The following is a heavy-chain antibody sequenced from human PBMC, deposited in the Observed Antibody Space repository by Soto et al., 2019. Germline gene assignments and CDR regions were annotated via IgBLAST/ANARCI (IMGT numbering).Heavy chain of an antibody. CDR1: GYTFTNDG. D-gene: IGHD1-20*01. V-gene: IGHV1-18*01. Sequence: QVQLVQSGAEVKKPGASGKDSCQASGYTFTNDGISWVRQAPGQGLEWVGWISPYNGDTSYAQNVQGRVTLSTDTSTSAAYMELRSLRSDDTALYYCARRGIYKWGEDFDFWGQGTLVTVSS. CDR3: ARRGIYKWGEDFDF. CDR2: ISPYNGDT. J-gene: IGHJ4*02.